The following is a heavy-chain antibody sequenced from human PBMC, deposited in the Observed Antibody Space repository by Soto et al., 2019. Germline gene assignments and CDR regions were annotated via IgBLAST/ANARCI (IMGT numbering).Heavy chain of an antibody. CDR2: IYYSGST. V-gene: IGHV4-59*01. CDR1: GGSISSYY. CDR3: ARVSPGYTSYYYYYMDV. D-gene: IGHD3-9*01. J-gene: IGHJ6*03. Sequence: SETLSLTCTVSGGSISSYYWSWIRQPPGKGLEWIGYIYYSGSTNYNPSLKSRVTISVDTSKNQFSLKLSSVTAADTAVYYCARVSPGYTSYYYYYMDVWGKGTTVTVSS.